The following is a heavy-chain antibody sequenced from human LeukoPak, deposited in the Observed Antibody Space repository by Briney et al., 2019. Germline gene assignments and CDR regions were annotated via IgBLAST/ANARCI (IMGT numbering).Heavy chain of an antibody. V-gene: IGHV5-51*01. D-gene: IGHD4-23*01. CDR2: IYPGDSGP. J-gene: IGHJ4*02. CDR1: GYSFTSYC. CDR3: ARRGYGGKHFDY. Sequence: GESLKISCKVSGYSFTSYCIGWVRQMPGKGLEWMGIIYPGDSGPTYSPSFQGQVTISADKSINTAYLQWSSLKASDTAMYYCARRGYGGKHFDYWGQGTLVTVSS.